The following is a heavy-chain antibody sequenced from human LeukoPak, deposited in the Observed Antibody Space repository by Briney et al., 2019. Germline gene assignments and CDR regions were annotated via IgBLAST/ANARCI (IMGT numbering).Heavy chain of an antibody. Sequence: GGSLRLSCAASGFTFSSYAMHWVRQAPGKGLEWVAVISYDGSNKYYADSVKGRFTISRDNSKNTLYLQMNSLRAEDTAVYYCARDRGSGSYYNLVYWGQGTLVTVSS. D-gene: IGHD3-10*01. CDR3: ARDRGSGSYYNLVY. V-gene: IGHV3-30-3*01. CDR2: ISYDGSNK. CDR1: GFTFSSYA. J-gene: IGHJ4*02.